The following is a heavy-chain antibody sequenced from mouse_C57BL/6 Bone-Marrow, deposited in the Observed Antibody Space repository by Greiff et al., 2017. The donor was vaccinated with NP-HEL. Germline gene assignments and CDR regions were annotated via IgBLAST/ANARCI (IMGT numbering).Heavy chain of an antibody. CDR2: IRNKANGYTI. CDR3: ARSIYYDYADDPFYGMDY. V-gene: IGHV7-3*01. Sequence: EVQVVESGGGLVQPGGSLSLSCAASGFTLTDYYMSWVRQPPGKALEWVGFIRNKANGYTIEYSASVKGRFTISRDNSQSILYLQMNALRAEDSATYYCARSIYYDYADDPFYGMDYWGQGTSVTVSS. CDR1: GFTLTDYY. J-gene: IGHJ4*01. D-gene: IGHD2-4*01.